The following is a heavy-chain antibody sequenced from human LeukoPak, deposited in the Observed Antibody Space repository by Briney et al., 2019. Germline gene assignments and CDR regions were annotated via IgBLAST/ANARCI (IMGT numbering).Heavy chain of an antibody. CDR3: AKDRGGIKYCSSTSCYQNWFDP. V-gene: IGHV3-23*01. D-gene: IGHD2-2*01. CDR1: GFTFTTFA. Sequence: GGSLRLSCAASGFTFTTFAMTWVRQAPGMGLEWVSYVSDTGTDTYYADSVRGRFTISRDNSKNTLYLQMNSLRAEDTAVYYCAKDRGGIKYCSSTSCYQNWFDPWGQGTLVTVPS. CDR2: VSDTGTDT. J-gene: IGHJ5*02.